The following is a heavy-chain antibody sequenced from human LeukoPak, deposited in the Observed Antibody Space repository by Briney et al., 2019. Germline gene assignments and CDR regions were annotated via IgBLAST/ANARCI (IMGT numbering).Heavy chain of an antibody. Sequence: GGSLRLSCAASGFTFSSYSMNWVRQAPGKWLEWVSSISSSSSYIYYADSVKGRFTISRDNAKNSLYLQMNSLRAEDTAVYDCVGRGEYSSSSGDFDYWGQGTLVTVSS. CDR1: GFTFSSYS. D-gene: IGHD6-6*01. CDR3: VGRGEYSSSSGDFDY. CDR2: ISSSSSYI. J-gene: IGHJ4*02. V-gene: IGHV3-21*01.